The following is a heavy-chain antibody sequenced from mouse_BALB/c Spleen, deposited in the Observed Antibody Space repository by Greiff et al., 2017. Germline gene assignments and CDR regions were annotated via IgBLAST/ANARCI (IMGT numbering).Heavy chain of an antibody. Sequence: EVQRVESGGGLVKPGGSLKLSCAASGFTFSSYAMSWVRQSPEKRLEWVAEISSGGSYTYYPDTVTGRFTISRDNAKNTLYLEMSSLRSEDTAMYYCARDRNYYGYAWYFDVWGAGTTVTVSS. CDR3: ARDRNYYGYAWYFDV. D-gene: IGHD1-2*01. J-gene: IGHJ1*01. V-gene: IGHV5-9-4*01. CDR1: GFTFSSYA. CDR2: ISSGGSYT.